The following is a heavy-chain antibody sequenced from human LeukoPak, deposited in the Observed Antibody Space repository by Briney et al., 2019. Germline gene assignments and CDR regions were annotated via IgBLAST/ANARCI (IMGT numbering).Heavy chain of an antibody. D-gene: IGHD3-22*01. Sequence: PSETLSLTCTVSGYSISSGYYWGWIRQPPGKGLEWIGSIYHSGSTYYNPSLKSRVTISVDTSKNQFSLKLSSVTAADTAVYYCARDPYDSSGYFAYYFDYWGQGTLVTVSS. CDR1: GYSISSGYY. CDR2: IYHSGST. CDR3: ARDPYDSSGYFAYYFDY. V-gene: IGHV4-38-2*02. J-gene: IGHJ4*02.